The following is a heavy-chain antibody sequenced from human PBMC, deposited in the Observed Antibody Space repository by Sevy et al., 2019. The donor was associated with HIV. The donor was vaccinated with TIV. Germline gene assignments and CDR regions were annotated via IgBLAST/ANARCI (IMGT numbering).Heavy chain of an antibody. CDR2: ISWNSGSI. D-gene: IGHD6-19*01. J-gene: IGHJ6*02. CDR3: AKETHAESYSSGWFFSYYGMDV. CDR1: GFTFDDYA. Sequence: GGSLRLSCAASGFTFDDYAMHWVRQAPGKGLEWASGISWNSGSIGYADSVKGRFTISRDNAKNSLYLQMNSLRAEDTALYYCAKETHAESYSSGWFFSYYGMDVWGQGTTVTVSS. V-gene: IGHV3-9*01.